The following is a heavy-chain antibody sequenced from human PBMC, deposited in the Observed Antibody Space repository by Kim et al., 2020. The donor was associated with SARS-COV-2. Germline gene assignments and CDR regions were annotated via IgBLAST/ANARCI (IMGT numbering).Heavy chain of an antibody. D-gene: IGHD3-10*01. CDR3: TRDKSPPYYYGSGSPHAIYGMDV. CDR1: GFTFGDYA. CDR2: IRSKAYGGTT. V-gene: IGHV3-49*04. J-gene: IGHJ6*02. Sequence: GSLRLSCTASGFTFGDYAMSWVRQAPGKGLEWVGFIRSKAYGGTTEYAASVKGRFTISRDDSKSIAYLQMNSLKTEDTAVYYCTRDKSPPYYYGSGSPHAIYGMDVWGQGTTVTVSS.